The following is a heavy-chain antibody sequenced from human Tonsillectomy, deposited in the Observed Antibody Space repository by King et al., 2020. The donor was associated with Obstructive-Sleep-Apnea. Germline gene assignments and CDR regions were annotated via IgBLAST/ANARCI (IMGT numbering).Heavy chain of an antibody. Sequence: VQLVESGAEVKKPGSSVKVSCKASGGTFSSYAISWVRQAPGQGLEWMGGIIPIFGTANYAQKFQGRVTITADESTSPAYMELSSLRSEDTAVYYCAGPHDFWSGYPHFDYWGQGTLVTVSS. D-gene: IGHD3-3*01. CDR2: IIPIFGTA. J-gene: IGHJ4*02. CDR3: AGPHDFWSGYPHFDY. V-gene: IGHV1-69*01. CDR1: GGTFSSYA.